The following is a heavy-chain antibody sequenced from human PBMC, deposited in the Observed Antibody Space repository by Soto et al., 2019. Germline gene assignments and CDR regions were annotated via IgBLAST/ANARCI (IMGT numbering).Heavy chain of an antibody. V-gene: IGHV3-66*01. CDR3: ARDFVVGGPTINYYYGMDG. CDR2: IYSAGNT. J-gene: IGHJ6*04. D-gene: IGHD1-26*01. Sequence: EVQLVESGGHLVQPGGSLRLSCAASGFTVSSNYMSWVRQAPGKGLEWISIIYSAGNTYYADSVKGRFTISRDNSKNTLYLQMNSLGAEDTAVYYCARDFVVGGPTINYYYGMDGWGEGTTVTVSS. CDR1: GFTVSSNY.